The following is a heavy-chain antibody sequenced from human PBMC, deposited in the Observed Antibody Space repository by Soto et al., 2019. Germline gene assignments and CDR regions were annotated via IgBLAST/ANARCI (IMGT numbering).Heavy chain of an antibody. V-gene: IGHV1-58*01. D-gene: IGHD2-15*01. CDR3: AAELYSGGSCCSFDS. Sequence: SLKVPCKASVLTITNSAVQCVRPDRGQRLEWIGWIIVGSGQTKSTQNLQERITITRDLSTSTAYMELSSLRSEDTAMYYCAAELYSGGSCCSFDSWGQGTMVTVSS. J-gene: IGHJ3*02. CDR2: IIVGSGQT. CDR1: VLTITNSA.